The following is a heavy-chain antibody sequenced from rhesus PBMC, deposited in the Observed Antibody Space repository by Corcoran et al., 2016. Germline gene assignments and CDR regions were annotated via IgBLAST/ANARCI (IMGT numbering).Heavy chain of an antibody. CDR2: INGNSGTT. D-gene: IGHD3-16*01. V-gene: IGHV4-80*01. CDR1: GGSFSSYW. CDR3: ARQEVVVTKGFDL. J-gene: IGHJ4*01. Sequence: QAQLQASGPGLVKPSETLSLTCAVSGGSFSSYWWNWIRQPPGMGLEWIGEINGNSGTTSYNPSLESGVTISKDASKDHVSLNLKSVTAADTAVYYCARQEVVVTKGFDLWSQGILVTVSS.